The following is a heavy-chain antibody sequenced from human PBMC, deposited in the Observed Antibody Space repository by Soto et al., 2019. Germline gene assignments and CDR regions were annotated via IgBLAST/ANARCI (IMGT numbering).Heavy chain of an antibody. CDR1: GFTFSCSA. Sequence: GGSLRLSCAASGFTFSCSAMHWVRQASGKGLEWVGRIRSKANSYATAYAASVKGRFTISRDDSKNTAYLQMNSLKTEDTAVYYCTRDYDILTGYPSNGMDVWGQGTTVTVSS. V-gene: IGHV3-73*01. J-gene: IGHJ6*02. D-gene: IGHD3-9*01. CDR3: TRDYDILTGYPSNGMDV. CDR2: IRSKANSYAT.